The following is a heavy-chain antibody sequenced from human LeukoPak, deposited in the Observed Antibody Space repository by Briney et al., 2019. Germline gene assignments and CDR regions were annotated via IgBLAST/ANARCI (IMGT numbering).Heavy chain of an antibody. J-gene: IGHJ5*02. CDR3: AMTKYYYDSSGYWNWFDP. CDR2: IIPILGIA. Sequence: ASVKVSCKASGGTFSSYAISWVRQAPGQGLEWMGRIIPILGIANYAQKFQGRVTITADKSTSTAYMELSSLRSEDTAVYYCAMTKYYYDSSGYWNWFDPWGQGTLVTVSS. D-gene: IGHD3-22*01. CDR1: GGTFSSYA. V-gene: IGHV1-69*04.